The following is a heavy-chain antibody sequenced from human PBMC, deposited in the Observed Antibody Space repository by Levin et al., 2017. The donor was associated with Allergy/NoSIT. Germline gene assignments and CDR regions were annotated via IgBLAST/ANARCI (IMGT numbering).Heavy chain of an antibody. Sequence: PSETLSLTCAVYGGSFSGYYWSWIRQPPGKGLEWMGEINHSGSTNYNPSLKSRVTISVDTSKNQFSLKLSSVTAADTAVYYCARVGLRLYHRGGRFDPWGQGTLVTVSS. D-gene: IGHD3-10*01. CDR2: INHSGST. J-gene: IGHJ5*02. CDR1: GGSFSGYY. CDR3: ARVGLRLYHRGGRFDP. V-gene: IGHV4-34*01.